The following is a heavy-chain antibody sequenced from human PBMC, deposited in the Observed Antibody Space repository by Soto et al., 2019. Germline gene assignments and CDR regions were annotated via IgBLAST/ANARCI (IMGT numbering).Heavy chain of an antibody. J-gene: IGHJ4*02. Sequence: ASVKVSCKASGYIFIGYYIHWVRQAPGQGLEWMGWINPDSGGTKYAQNFQGLITMTRDTSISTVHLELSRLRSDDTAVYYCARAICCGSGTSFDYWGQGTVVTVSS. CDR2: INPDSGGT. V-gene: IGHV1-2*04. D-gene: IGHD3-10*01. CDR3: ARAICCGSGTSFDY. CDR1: GYIFIGYY.